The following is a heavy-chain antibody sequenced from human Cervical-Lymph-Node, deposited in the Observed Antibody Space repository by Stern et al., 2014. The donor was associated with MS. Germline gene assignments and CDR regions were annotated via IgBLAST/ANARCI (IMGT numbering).Heavy chain of an antibody. CDR1: GFTFSSYD. CDR3: ARTIAAAGTYYFDY. CDR2: IGTAGDT. D-gene: IGHD6-13*01. J-gene: IGHJ4*02. V-gene: IGHV3-13*01. Sequence: EVQLVESGGGLVQPGGSLRLSCAASGFTFSSYDMHWVRQATGKGLEWVSAIGTAGDTYYPGSVKGRFTISRENAKNSLYLQVNSLRAGDTAVYYCARTIAAAGTYYFDYWGQGTLVTVSS.